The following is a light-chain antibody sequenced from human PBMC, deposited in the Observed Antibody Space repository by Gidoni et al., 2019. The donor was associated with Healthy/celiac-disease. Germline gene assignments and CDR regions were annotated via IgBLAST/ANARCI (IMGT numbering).Light chain of an antibody. Sequence: EIQMTQSPSSLSASVGDRVTITCRASQSIRSYLNWYQQKPGKAPKLLIYAASSLQSGVPSRFSGSGSGTAFTLTISSLQPEDFATYYCQQSYSTPKTFGQGTKLEI. J-gene: IGKJ2*01. CDR2: AAS. CDR1: QSIRSY. V-gene: IGKV1-39*01. CDR3: QQSYSTPKT.